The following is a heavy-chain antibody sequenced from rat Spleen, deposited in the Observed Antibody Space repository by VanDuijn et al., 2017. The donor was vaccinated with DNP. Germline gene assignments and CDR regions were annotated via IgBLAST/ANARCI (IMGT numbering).Heavy chain of an antibody. D-gene: IGHD1-7*01. CDR1: GFTFSDYN. CDR2: ITNTGGST. CDR3: SRDGPPYYGVPFDY. Sequence: EVQLVESGGGLVQPGNSLKLSCAASGFTFSDYNMAWIRQAPGKGLEWVASITNTGGSTYYPDSVKGRFTISRNNAKSTLYLQMNSLRSEDTATYSCSRDGPPYYGVPFDYWGQGVMVTASS. J-gene: IGHJ2*01. V-gene: IGHV5-31*01.